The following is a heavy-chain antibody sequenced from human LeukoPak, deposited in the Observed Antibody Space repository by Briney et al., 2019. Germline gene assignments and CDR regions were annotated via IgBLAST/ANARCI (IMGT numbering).Heavy chain of an antibody. Sequence: GGSLRLSCAASGFTLSSYSMNWVRQAPGKGLEWVSYISSSSSTIYYADSVKGRFTISRDSAKNTLYLQMNSLRAEDTAVYYCAKKRSAVFDYWGQGTLSPSPQ. D-gene: IGHD3-3*01. CDR1: GFTLSSYS. J-gene: IGHJ4*02. V-gene: IGHV3-48*04. CDR3: AKKRSAVFDY. CDR2: ISSSSSTI.